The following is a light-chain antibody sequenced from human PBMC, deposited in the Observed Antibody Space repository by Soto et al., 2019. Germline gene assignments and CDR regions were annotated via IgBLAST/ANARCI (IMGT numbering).Light chain of an antibody. CDR3: MQALQTIT. CDR2: LGS. V-gene: IGKV2-28*01. Sequence: DIVMTQSPLSLPVTPGEPASISCRSSQSLLHSNGYNYLDWYLQKPGQSPQLLIYLGSNRASGVPDRLSGSGSGTDFTLKISRVEAEDVGVYYCMQALQTITFGRGTRLEIK. CDR1: QSLLHSNGYNY. J-gene: IGKJ5*01.